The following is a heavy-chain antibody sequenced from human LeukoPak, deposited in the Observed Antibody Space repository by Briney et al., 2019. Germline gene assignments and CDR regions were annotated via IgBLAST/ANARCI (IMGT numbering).Heavy chain of an antibody. CDR2: ITSDAYI. J-gene: IGHJ4*02. CDR1: GFAFSSSN. CDR3: ARADYGDYGVDY. V-gene: IGHV3-21*01. D-gene: IGHD4-17*01. Sequence: GGSLRLSCAASGFAFSSSNLNWFRLAPGKGLEWVSSITSDAYIYYADSLKGRFSISRDNAKNSVFLQMISLRAEDTAVYYCARADYGDYGVDYWGQGTLVTVSS.